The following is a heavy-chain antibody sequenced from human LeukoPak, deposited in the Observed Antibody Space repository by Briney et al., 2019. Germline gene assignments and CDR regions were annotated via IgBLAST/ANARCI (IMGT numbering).Heavy chain of an antibody. CDR1: GGSISSSSYY. D-gene: IGHD3-22*01. V-gene: IGHV4-39*01. Sequence: SETLSLTCTVSGGSISSSSYYWGWIRQPPGKGLEGFGSIYYSGGIYYNPSLKSRVTISVDTSKNQFSLKLSSVTAAETAVYYCARHYYASSGYPIWGQGTMVTVSS. J-gene: IGHJ3*02. CDR3: ARHYYASSGYPI. CDR2: IYYSGGI.